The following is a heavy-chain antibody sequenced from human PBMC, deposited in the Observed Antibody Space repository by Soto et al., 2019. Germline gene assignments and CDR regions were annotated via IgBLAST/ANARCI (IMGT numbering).Heavy chain of an antibody. CDR3: AKRPKRGYSYGPYYFDY. CDR2: IYSGGST. CDR1: GFTVSSNY. V-gene: IGHV3-53*01. Sequence: GGSLSLSCAASGFTVSSNYMSWVRQAPGKGLEWVSVIYSGGSTYYADSVKGRFTISRDNSKNTLYLQMNSLRAEDTAVYYCAKRPKRGYSYGPYYFDYWGQGTLVTVSS. D-gene: IGHD5-18*01. J-gene: IGHJ4*02.